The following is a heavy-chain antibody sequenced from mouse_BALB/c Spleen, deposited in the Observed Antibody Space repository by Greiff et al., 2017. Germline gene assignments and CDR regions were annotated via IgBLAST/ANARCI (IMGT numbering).Heavy chain of an antibody. Sequence: QVQLQQSGAELARPGASVKLSCKASGYTFTSYWMQWVKQRPGQGLEWIGAIYPGDGDTRYTQKFKGKATLTADKSSSTAYMQLSSLASEDSAVYYCARRGNWFDYWGQGTTLTVSS. CDR1: GYTFTSYW. CDR2: IYPGDGDT. J-gene: IGHJ2*01. D-gene: IGHD2-1*01. V-gene: IGHV1-87*01. CDR3: ARRGNWFDY.